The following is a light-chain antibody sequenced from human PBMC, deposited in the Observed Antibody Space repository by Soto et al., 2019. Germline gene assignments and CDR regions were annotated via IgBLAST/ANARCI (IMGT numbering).Light chain of an antibody. Sequence: EVVLTQSPVTLSLSPGERATLSCRASQSVSSNLAWYQQKPGQAPRLLIWGVSNRATGIPDRFSGSGSGTDFTLTISRLEPEDFVVFYCYQYGSTPPTFGQGTKVDNK. J-gene: IGKJ1*01. CDR1: QSVSSN. V-gene: IGKV3-20*01. CDR2: GVS. CDR3: YQYGSTPPT.